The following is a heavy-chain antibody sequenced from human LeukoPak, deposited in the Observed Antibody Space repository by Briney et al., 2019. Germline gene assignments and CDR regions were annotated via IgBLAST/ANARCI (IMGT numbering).Heavy chain of an antibody. J-gene: IGHJ4*02. CDR3: ARDGSSWHNLFDY. Sequence: ASVKVSCKASGYPITGYFLHWVRQAPGQGLEWMGRINPNSGDTNYAQKFQGRVTMTRDTSINTAYMELSGLRSDDTAVYFCARDGSSWHNLFDYWGQGTLDTVS. V-gene: IGHV1-2*06. CDR2: INPNSGDT. CDR1: GYPITGYF. D-gene: IGHD6-13*01.